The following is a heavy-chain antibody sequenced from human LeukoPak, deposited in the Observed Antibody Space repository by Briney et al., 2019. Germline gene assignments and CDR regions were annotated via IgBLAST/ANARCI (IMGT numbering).Heavy chain of an antibody. CDR1: GFTLSNYW. Sequence: GRSLRLSCAASGFTLSNYWMHWVRQAPGEGLVWVSRVDPDGTTTNYADSVTGRFTTSRDNAKSTLYLQMNSLRAEDTAVYYCARVRDDYTYFDCWGQGTLVTVSS. CDR3: ARVRDDYTYFDC. V-gene: IGHV3-74*01. J-gene: IGHJ4*02. D-gene: IGHD4-11*01. CDR2: VDPDGTTT.